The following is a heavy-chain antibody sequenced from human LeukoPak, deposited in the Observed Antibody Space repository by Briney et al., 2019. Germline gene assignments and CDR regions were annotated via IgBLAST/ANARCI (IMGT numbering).Heavy chain of an antibody. Sequence: GASVKVSCKASGYTFTSYYMHWVRQAPGQGLEWMGIINPSGGSTSYAQKFQGRVTMTRDTSTSTVYMELSSLRSEDTAVYYCARDARAEMATILSDAFDIWGQGTMVTVSS. V-gene: IGHV1-46*01. CDR1: GYTFTSYY. D-gene: IGHD5-24*01. J-gene: IGHJ3*02. CDR3: ARDARAEMATILSDAFDI. CDR2: INPSGGST.